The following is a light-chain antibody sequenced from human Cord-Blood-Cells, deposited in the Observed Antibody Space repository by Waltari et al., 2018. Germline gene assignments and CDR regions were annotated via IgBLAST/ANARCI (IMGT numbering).Light chain of an antibody. CDR3: QTWGTGIHV. Sequence: QLVLTQSPSASASLGASVKLTCTLSSGHSSYAIAWHQQQPEKGPRYLMKLNSYGSQSKGDGIPDCFPGSSSGAERYLTISSLQSEDEADYYCQTWGTGIHVFGEGTKLTVL. J-gene: IGLJ3*02. V-gene: IGLV4-69*01. CDR1: SGHSSYA. CDR2: LNSYGSQ.